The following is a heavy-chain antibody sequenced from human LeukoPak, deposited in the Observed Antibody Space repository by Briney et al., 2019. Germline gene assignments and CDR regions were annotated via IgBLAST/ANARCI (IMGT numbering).Heavy chain of an antibody. J-gene: IGHJ5*02. CDR3: ARALYGSGSYGCWFDP. D-gene: IGHD3-10*01. CDR1: GGSISSSSYY. Sequence: SETLSLTCTVSGGSISSSSYYWGWIRQPPGKGLEWIGSIYYSGSTYYNPSLKSRVTISVDTSKNQFSLKLSSVTAADTAVYYCARALYGSGSYGCWFDPWGQGTLVTVSS. CDR2: IYYSGST. V-gene: IGHV4-39*07.